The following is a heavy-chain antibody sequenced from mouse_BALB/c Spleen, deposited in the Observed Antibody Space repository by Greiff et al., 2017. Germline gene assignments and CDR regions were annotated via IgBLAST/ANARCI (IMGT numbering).Heavy chain of an antibody. CDR2: ISDGGSYT. V-gene: IGHV5-4*02. CDR3: ARDGNNYFDY. Sequence: EVQRVESGGGLVKPGGSLKLSCAASGFTFSDYYMYWVRQTPEKRLEWVATISDGGSYTYYPDSVKGRFTISRDNAKNNLYLQMSSLKSEDTAMYYCARDGNNYFDYWGQGTTLTVSS. D-gene: IGHD2-1*01. CDR1: GFTFSDYY. J-gene: IGHJ2*01.